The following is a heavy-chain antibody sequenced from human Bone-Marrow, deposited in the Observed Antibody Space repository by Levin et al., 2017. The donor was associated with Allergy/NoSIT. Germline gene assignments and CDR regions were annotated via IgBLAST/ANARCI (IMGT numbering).Heavy chain of an antibody. CDR1: GYSFSTYW. D-gene: IGHD3-10*01. Sequence: LGESLKISCKGSGYSFSTYWIGWVRQVPGKGLEWMGIIYPGDSDTRYSPSFQGQVIITADKSINTAYLQWKSLKASDTAIYYCVRFRAGEAILDWGQGTLVSVSS. V-gene: IGHV5-51*01. J-gene: IGHJ4*02. CDR3: VRFRAGEAILD. CDR2: IYPGDSDT.